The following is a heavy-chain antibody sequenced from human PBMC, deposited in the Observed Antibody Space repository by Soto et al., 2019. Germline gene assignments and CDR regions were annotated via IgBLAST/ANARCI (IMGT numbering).Heavy chain of an antibody. CDR1: GGTFSSYT. CDR2: IIPILGIA. Sequence: GASVKASCKASGGTFSSYTISWVRQAPGQGLEWMGRIIPILGIANYAQKFQGRVTITADKSTSTAYMELSSLRSEDTAVYYCARLGYCSGGSCYPADVWGKGTTVTVSS. V-gene: IGHV1-69*02. J-gene: IGHJ6*04. D-gene: IGHD2-15*01. CDR3: ARLGYCSGGSCYPADV.